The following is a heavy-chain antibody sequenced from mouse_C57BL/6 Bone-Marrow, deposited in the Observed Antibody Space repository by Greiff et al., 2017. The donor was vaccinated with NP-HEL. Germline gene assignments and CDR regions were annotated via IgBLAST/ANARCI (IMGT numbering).Heavy chain of an antibody. D-gene: IGHD2-1*01. Sequence: DVKLQESGPGLVKPSQSLSLTCSVTGYSITSGYYWNWIRQFPGNKLEWMGYISYDGSNNYNPSLKNRISLTRDTSKNQFFLKLNSVTTEDTATYYCARDYGNYGRWFAYWGQGTLVTVSA. V-gene: IGHV3-6*01. CDR3: ARDYGNYGRWFAY. J-gene: IGHJ3*01. CDR1: GYSITSGYY. CDR2: ISYDGSN.